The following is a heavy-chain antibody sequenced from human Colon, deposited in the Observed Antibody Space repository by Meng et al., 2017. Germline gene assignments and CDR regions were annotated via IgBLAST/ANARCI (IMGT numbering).Heavy chain of an antibody. J-gene: IGHJ4*02. CDR1: GFNFNTYV. V-gene: IGHV3-30*06. D-gene: IGHD1-14*01. Sequence: QVQLVGSGGGWVQPGRSLRLSCAASGFNFNTYVMHWVRQAPGKGLEWVAVISSDANYKYYAASVQGRFSISRDNSENTVYLQMNSLRPEDMSTYYCASSHNLYLVYWGQGTLVTVSS. CDR2: ISSDANYK. CDR3: ASSHNLYLVY.